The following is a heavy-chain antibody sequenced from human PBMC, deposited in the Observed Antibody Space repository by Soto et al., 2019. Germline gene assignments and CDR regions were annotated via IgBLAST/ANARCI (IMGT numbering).Heavy chain of an antibody. V-gene: IGHV1-8*01. CDR3: AFRDWLYPRDAFDI. CDR1: GYTFTSYD. CDR2: MNPNSGNT. J-gene: IGHJ3*02. D-gene: IGHD3-9*01. Sequence: ASVKVSCKASGYTFTSYDINWVRQATGQGLEWMGWMNPNSGNTGYAQKFQGRVTMTRNTSISTAYMELSSLRSEDTAVYYCAFRDWLYPRDAFDIWGQGTMVTVSS.